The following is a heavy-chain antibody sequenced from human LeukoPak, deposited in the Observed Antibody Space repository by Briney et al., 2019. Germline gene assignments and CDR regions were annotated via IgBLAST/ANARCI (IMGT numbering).Heavy chain of an antibody. J-gene: IGHJ6*02. V-gene: IGHV3-30*03. Sequence: GGSLRLSCEASGFTFSSYGMHWVRQAPGRGLEWVAVISYDGSNKYYADSVKGRFTISRDSSKNTLYLQMNSLRPEDTAVYYCARDLGVGWEVRYYYGMDVWGQGTTVTVSS. CDR1: GFTFSSYG. CDR2: ISYDGSNK. D-gene: IGHD1-26*01. CDR3: ARDLGVGWEVRYYYGMDV.